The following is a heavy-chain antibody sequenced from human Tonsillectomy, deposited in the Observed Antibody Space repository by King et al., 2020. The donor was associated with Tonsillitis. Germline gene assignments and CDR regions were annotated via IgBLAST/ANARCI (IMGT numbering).Heavy chain of an antibody. V-gene: IGHV1-2*02. CDR2: IHTKSGGT. CDR3: ARGGSYYDWYFDL. CDR1: GYTFTGHY. J-gene: IGHJ2*01. Sequence: VQLVESGAEVKKPGASVKVSCKASGYTFTGHYMHWVRQAPGHGLEWMGWIHTKSGGTKYRQKFEGRLTMTRDTSISTAYMELSSLISDDTAIYYCARGGSYYDWYFDLWGRGTLVSVS. D-gene: IGHD1-26*01.